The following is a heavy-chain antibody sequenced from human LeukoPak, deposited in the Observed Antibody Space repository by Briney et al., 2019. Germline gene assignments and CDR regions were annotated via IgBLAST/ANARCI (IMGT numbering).Heavy chain of an antibody. CDR2: IIPIFGTA. D-gene: IGHD2-2*01. Sequence: SVKVSCKASGGTFSSYAISWVRQAPGQGLEWMGGIIPIFGTANYAQKFQGRVTITADESTSTAYMELSSLRSEDTAVYYCASSCSSTSCSLPQYFQHWGQGTLVTVSS. V-gene: IGHV1-69*13. CDR1: GGTFSSYA. CDR3: ASSCSSTSCSLPQYFQH. J-gene: IGHJ1*01.